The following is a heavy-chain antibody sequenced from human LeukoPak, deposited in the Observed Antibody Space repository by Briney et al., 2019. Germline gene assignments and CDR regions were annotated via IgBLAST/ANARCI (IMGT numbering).Heavy chain of an antibody. V-gene: IGHV4-4*02. CDR1: GGSISSNNW. CDR3: ARGLSSWTVDY. D-gene: IGHD6-13*01. Sequence: SETLSLTCAVSGGSISSNNWWSWVRQPPGKGLEWIGEIYHSGSTNYNPSLKSRVTISVDTSKNQFSLNLSSVTAADTAVYYCARGLSSWTVDYWGQGTLVTVSS. J-gene: IGHJ4*02. CDR2: IYHSGST.